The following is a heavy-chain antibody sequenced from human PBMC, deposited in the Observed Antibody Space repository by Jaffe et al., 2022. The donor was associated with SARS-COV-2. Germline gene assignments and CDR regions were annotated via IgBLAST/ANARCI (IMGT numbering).Heavy chain of an antibody. CDR3: ARGPSMVRGYYYYYMDV. CDR2: IKQDGSEK. V-gene: IGHV3-7*01. CDR1: GFTFSSYW. D-gene: IGHD3-10*01. J-gene: IGHJ6*03. Sequence: EVQLVESGGGLVQPGGSLRLSCAASGFTFSSYWMSWVRQAPGKGLEWVANIKQDGSEKYYVDSVKGRFTISRDNAKNSLYLQMNSLRAEDTAVYYCARGPSMVRGYYYYYMDVWGKGTTVTVSS.